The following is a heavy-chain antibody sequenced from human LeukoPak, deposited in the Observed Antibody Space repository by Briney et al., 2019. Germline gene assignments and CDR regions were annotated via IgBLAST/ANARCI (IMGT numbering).Heavy chain of an antibody. CDR3: AREVYSSGSGFDP. Sequence: ASVKDSCKASGGTFSSYAISWVRQAPGQGLEWMGRIIPILGIANYAQKFQGRVTITADKSTSTAYMELSSLRSEDTAVYYCAREVYSSGSGFDPWGQGTLVTVSS. CDR1: GGTFSSYA. V-gene: IGHV1-69*04. CDR2: IIPILGIA. D-gene: IGHD6-19*01. J-gene: IGHJ5*02.